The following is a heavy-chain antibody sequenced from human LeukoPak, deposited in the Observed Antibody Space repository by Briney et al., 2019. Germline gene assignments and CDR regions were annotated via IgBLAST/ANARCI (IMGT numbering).Heavy chain of an antibody. Sequence: SVKVSCKASGGTFSSYAISWVRQAPGQGLEWMGRIIPILGIANYAQKFQGRVTITADKSTSTAYMELSSLRSEDTAVYYCARGYRAHHPGGYCSGGSCSYYFDYWGQGTLVTVSS. D-gene: IGHD2-15*01. CDR3: ARGYRAHHPGGYCSGGSCSYYFDY. V-gene: IGHV1-69*04. J-gene: IGHJ4*02. CDR1: GGTFSSYA. CDR2: IIPILGIA.